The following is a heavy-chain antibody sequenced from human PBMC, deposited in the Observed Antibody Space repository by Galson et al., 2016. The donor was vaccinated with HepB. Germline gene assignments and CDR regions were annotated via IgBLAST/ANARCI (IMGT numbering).Heavy chain of an antibody. D-gene: IGHD1-26*01. CDR2: FYYGETT. V-gene: IGHV4-59*01. J-gene: IGHJ6*03. CDR3: ARLPPTHSPLGAGRGGKYYFYMDV. Sequence: SETLSLTCSVSGGSISSYYWTWIRQTPGKGLEWIGDFYYGETTSYNPSVKSRVPVSADTSKNQISLRMTSVTAADTAVYYCARLPPTHSPLGAGRGGKYYFYMDVWGIGTTVAVSS. CDR1: GGSISSYY.